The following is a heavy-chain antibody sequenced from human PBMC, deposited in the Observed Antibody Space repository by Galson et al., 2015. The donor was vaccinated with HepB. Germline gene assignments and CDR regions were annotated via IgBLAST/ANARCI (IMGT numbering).Heavy chain of an antibody. CDR2: IIAVLDLP. Sequence: SVKVSCKASGDTLTSYSIGWLRQAPGQGLEWMGRIIAVLDLPEYAQKFQGRVTITADRSTSTAYMEVSSLRSGDTAVYFCARWGMDAFDVWGQGTKVTVSS. D-gene: IGHD7-27*01. J-gene: IGHJ3*01. CDR1: GDTLTSYS. V-gene: IGHV1-69*02. CDR3: ARWGMDAFDV.